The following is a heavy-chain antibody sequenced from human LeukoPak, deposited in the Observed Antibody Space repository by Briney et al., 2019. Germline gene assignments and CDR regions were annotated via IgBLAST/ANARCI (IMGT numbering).Heavy chain of an antibody. CDR2: VYYSGST. D-gene: IGHD2-21*02. CDR1: GGSISSSSYY. CDR3: ARDRKLAYCGGDCHHFDY. J-gene: IGHJ4*02. Sequence: SETLSLTCTVSGGSISSSSYYWGWIRQPPGKGLEWIGSVYYSGSTYYNPSLKSRVTISVATSKNQFTLKLSSWTAAARAVYSRARDRKLAYCGGDCHHFDYWGQGTLVTVSS. V-gene: IGHV4-39*06.